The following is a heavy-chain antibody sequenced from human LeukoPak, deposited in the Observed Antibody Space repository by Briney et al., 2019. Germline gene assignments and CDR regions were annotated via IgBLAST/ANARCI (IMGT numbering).Heavy chain of an antibody. Sequence: PGGSLRLSCAASGFTFSSYAMSWVRQPPGKGLEWIGSIYYSGSTYYNPSLKSRVTISVDTSKNQFSLKLSSVTAADTAVYYCARHTYSSGYINWFDPWGQGTPVTVSS. CDR2: IYYSGST. V-gene: IGHV4-39*01. CDR1: GFTFSSYA. D-gene: IGHD6-19*01. J-gene: IGHJ5*02. CDR3: ARHTYSSGYINWFDP.